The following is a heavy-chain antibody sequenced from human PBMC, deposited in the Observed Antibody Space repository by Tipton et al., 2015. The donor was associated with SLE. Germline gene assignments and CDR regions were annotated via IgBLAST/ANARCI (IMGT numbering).Heavy chain of an antibody. D-gene: IGHD3-10*01. CDR1: GGSISSYY. J-gene: IGHJ6*03. CDR3: ARAPSGSGSFYYFYYMDV. CDR2: IYYSGST. V-gene: IGHV4-59*01. Sequence: TLSLTCTVSGGSISSYYWSWIRQPPGKGLEWIGYIYYSGSTNYNPSLKSRVTISVDTSKNQFSLKLSSVTAADTAVYYCARAPSGSGSFYYFYYMDVWGKGTTVTVSS.